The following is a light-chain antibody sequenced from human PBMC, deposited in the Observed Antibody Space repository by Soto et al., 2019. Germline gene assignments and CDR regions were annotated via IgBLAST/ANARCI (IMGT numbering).Light chain of an antibody. CDR2: GAS. J-gene: IGKJ4*01. CDR3: QKYSSSQLT. Sequence: EIVLTQSPGSLSLSPGEIATLSCSASQSVRSSHLAWYQKKTGQDPRLLIYGASSRATGITDRLSGSGSGTDFTLTISRLEKEEVAVYYCQKYSSSQLTFGGWKKVDIK. CDR1: QSVRSSH. V-gene: IGKV3-20*01.